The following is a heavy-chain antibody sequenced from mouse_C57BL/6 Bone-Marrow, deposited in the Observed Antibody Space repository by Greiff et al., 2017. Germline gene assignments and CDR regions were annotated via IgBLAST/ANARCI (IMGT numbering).Heavy chain of an antibody. J-gene: IGHJ2*01. CDR3: ARGYYAYYFDY. Sequence: EVQLVESGPGMVKPSQSLSLTCTVTGYSITSGYDWHWIRHFPGNKLEWMGYISYSGSTNYNPSLKSRISITHDTSKNHFFLKLNSVTTEDTATYYCARGYYAYYFDYWGQGTTLTVSS. CDR2: ISYSGST. D-gene: IGHD1-1*01. V-gene: IGHV3-1*01. CDR1: GYSITSGYD.